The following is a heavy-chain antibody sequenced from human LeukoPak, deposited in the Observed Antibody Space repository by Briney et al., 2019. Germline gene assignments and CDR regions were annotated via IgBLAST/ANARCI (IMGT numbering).Heavy chain of an antibody. V-gene: IGHV1-69*13. CDR3: ARAEDITMVRGDRGGYYFDY. J-gene: IGHJ4*02. CDR2: IIPIFGTA. Sequence: ASVKVSCKASGGTFSSYAISWVRQAPGQGLEWMGGIIPIFGTANYAQKFQGRVTITADESTSTAYMELSSLRSEDTAVYYCARAEDITMVRGDRGGYYFDYWGQGTLVTVSS. D-gene: IGHD3-10*01. CDR1: GGTFSSYA.